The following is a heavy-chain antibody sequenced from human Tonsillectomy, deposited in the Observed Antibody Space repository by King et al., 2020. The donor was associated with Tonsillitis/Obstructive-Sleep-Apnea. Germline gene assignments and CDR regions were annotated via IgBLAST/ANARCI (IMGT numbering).Heavy chain of an antibody. CDR2: IYYSGST. D-gene: IGHD4-11*01. J-gene: IGHJ6*03. Sequence: VQLQESGPGLVKPSQTLSLTCTVSGGSISSGGYYWSWIRQHPGKGLEWIGYIYYSGSTYYNPSLKSRVTISVDTSKNQFSLQLSSVTAADTAVYYCARTAHDYSNKMDYYYYMDVWGKGTTVTVSS. CDR3: ARTAHDYSNKMDYYYYMDV. CDR1: GGSISSGGYY. V-gene: IGHV4-31*03.